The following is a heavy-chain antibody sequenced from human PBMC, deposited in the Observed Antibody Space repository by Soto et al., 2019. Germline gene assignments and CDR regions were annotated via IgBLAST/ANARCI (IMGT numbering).Heavy chain of an antibody. CDR1: GGSISSGDYY. CDR3: ARDRGLAATTDF. V-gene: IGHV4-30-4*01. CDR2: INYSGST. J-gene: IGHJ4*02. D-gene: IGHD1-26*01. Sequence: TLSLTCTVSGGSISSGDYYWSWIRQPPGKGLEWIGYINYSGSTYYNPSLESRVTISVDTSKNQFSLSLYSVTAADSAVYYCARDRGLAATTDFWGQGTLVTVSS.